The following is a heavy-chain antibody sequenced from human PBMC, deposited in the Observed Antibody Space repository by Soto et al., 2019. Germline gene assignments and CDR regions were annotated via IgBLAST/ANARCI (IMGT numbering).Heavy chain of an antibody. CDR2: IGYDGSNK. D-gene: IGHD2-2*01. Sequence: QVQLVESGGGVVQPGRSLRLSCAASGFTFSSYGMHWVRQAPGKGLEWVAVIGYDGSNKYYIDSVKGRFTISRDNSKNTLYLQMNSLRAEDTAVYYCARDRGGSYCSSTSCETYGFPDYWGQGTLVTVSS. CDR3: ARDRGGSYCSSTSCETYGFPDY. CDR1: GFTFSSYG. J-gene: IGHJ4*02. V-gene: IGHV3-33*01.